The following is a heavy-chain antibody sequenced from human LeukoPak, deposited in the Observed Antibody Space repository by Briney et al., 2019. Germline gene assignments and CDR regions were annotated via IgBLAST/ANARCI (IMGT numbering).Heavy chain of an antibody. D-gene: IGHD3-10*01. CDR3: ANAYGSGSYYERAD. J-gene: IGHJ4*02. Sequence: SVKVSCKASGYTFTSYDINWVRQAPGQGLEWMGGIIPIFGTANYAQKFQGRVTITADKSTSTAYMELSSLRSEDTAVYYCANAYGSGSYYERADWGQGTLVTVSS. V-gene: IGHV1-69*06. CDR2: IIPIFGTA. CDR1: GYTFTSYD.